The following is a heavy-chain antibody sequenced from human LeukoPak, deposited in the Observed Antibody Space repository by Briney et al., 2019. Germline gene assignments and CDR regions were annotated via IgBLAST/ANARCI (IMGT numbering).Heavy chain of an antibody. CDR1: GGSISSYY. D-gene: IGHD1-26*01. Sequence: SETLSLTCTVSGGSISSYYWSWIRQPTGKGLEWIGYIYYSGSTDYNPSLKSRVTMSVDTSKNQFSLKLNSVTAADTAVYYCARPQSGSRFKFDYWGQGTLATVSS. J-gene: IGHJ4*02. CDR2: IYYSGST. V-gene: IGHV4-59*08. CDR3: ARPQSGSRFKFDY.